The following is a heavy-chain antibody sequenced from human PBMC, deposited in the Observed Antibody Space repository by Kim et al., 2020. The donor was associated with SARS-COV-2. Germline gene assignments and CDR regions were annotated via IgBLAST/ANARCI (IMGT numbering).Heavy chain of an antibody. CDR2: ISSNGGST. D-gene: IGHD6-13*01. CDR1: GFTFSSYA. V-gene: IGHV3-64*01. Sequence: GGSLRLSCAASGFTFSSYAMHWVRQAPGKGLEYVSAISSNGGSTYYANSVKGRFTISRDNSKNTLYLQMGSLRAEDMAVYYCARVRGRAAADLYYYYYYMDVWGKGTTVTVSS. J-gene: IGHJ6*03. CDR3: ARVRGRAAADLYYYYYYMDV.